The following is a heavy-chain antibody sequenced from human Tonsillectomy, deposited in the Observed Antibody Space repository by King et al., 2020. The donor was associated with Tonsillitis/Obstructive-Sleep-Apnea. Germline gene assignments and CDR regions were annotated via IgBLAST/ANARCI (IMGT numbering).Heavy chain of an antibody. D-gene: IGHD1-26*01. J-gene: IGHJ4*02. CDR1: GDSISSGHW. CDR3: ARVPPNWDGFDY. V-gene: IGHV4-4*02. CDR2: ISPGLGT. Sequence: VQLQESGPGLVKPSETLSLTCAVSGDSISSGHWWTWVRQPPGKGLEWIGEISPGLGTNYNPSLKSRVTIALDKSKNEFALKLSSVTAADTAVYYCARVPPNWDGFDYWGQGTQVTVSS.